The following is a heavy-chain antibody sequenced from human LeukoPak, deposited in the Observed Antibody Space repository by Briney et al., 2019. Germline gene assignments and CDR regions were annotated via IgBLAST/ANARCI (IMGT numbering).Heavy chain of an antibody. CDR3: ASRTIRYYGDPRADYYYYYMDV. CDR1: GYTFTSYY. V-gene: IGHV1-46*01. J-gene: IGHJ6*03. CDR2: INPSGGST. D-gene: IGHD4-17*01. Sequence: ASVKVSCKASGYTFTSYYMHWVRQAPGQGLEWMGIINPSGGSTSYAQKFQGRVTITADKSTSTAYMELSSLRSEDTAVYYCASRTIRYYGDPRADYYYYYMDVWGKGTTVTVSS.